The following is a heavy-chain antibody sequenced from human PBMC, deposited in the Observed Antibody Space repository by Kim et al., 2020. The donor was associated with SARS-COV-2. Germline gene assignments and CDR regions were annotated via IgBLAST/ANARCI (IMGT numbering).Heavy chain of an antibody. CDR2: ISYDGSNK. Sequence: GGSLRLSCAASGFTFSSYAMHWVRQAPGKGLEWVAVISYDGSNKYYADSVKGRFTISRDNSKNTLYLQMNSLRAEDTAVYYCARDEMVYGSLGWYFDYWG. D-gene: IGHD4-17*01. J-gene: IGHJ4*01. CDR1: GFTFSSYA. CDR3: ARDEMVYGSLGWYFDY. V-gene: IGHV3-30-3*01.